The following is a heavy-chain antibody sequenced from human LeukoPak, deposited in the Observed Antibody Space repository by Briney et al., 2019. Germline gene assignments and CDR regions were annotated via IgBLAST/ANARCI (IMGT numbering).Heavy chain of an antibody. V-gene: IGHV1-8*01. Sequence: ASVKVSCKASGYTFTSYDINWVRQAPGQGLEWMGWMNPNSGNTGYAEKFQGRVTVTRNTSISTAYMELSSLRSEDTAVYYCAIRYGSGEKYYYYYYMDVWGKGTTVTVSS. CDR2: MNPNSGNT. J-gene: IGHJ6*03. CDR3: AIRYGSGEKYYYYYYMDV. D-gene: IGHD3-10*01. CDR1: GYTFTSYD.